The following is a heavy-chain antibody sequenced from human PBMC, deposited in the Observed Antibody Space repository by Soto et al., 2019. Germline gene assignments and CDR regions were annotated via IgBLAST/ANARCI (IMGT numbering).Heavy chain of an antibody. J-gene: IGHJ6*02. CDR1: GGSLSSNTYY. CDR3: ARLGGGDSGWYGVLGV. CDR2: IDYSGST. Sequence: KPSETLSLTCSVSGGSLSSNTYYWGWIRQPPGKGLEWIGSIDYSGSTYYNPSLKSRVTISVDTSKNQFSLKLSSVTASDTAVYYCARLGGGDSGWYGVLGVWGQGTTVTVSS. D-gene: IGHD6-19*01. V-gene: IGHV4-39*01.